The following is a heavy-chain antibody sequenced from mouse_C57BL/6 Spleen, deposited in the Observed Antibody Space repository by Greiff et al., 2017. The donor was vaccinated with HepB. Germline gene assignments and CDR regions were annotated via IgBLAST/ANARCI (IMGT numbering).Heavy chain of an antibody. CDR3: ARGNYGKNFDY. D-gene: IGHD1-1*01. V-gene: IGHV1-69*01. CDR2: IDPSDSYT. J-gene: IGHJ2*01. Sequence: VQLQQPGAELVMPGASVKLSCKASGYTFTSYWMHWVKQRPGQGLEWIGEIDPSDSYTNDNQKFKGKSTLTVDKSSSTAYMQLSSLTSEDSAVYYCARGNYGKNFDYWGQGTTLTVSS. CDR1: GYTFTSYW.